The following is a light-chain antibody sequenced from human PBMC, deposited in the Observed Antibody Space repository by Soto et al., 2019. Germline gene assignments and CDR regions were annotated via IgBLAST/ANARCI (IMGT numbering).Light chain of an antibody. J-gene: IGLJ1*01. CDR2: EVN. CDR1: SSVY. CDR3: TSYTSSYIFV. Sequence: QSVLTQPPSASGSPGQSVTISCTGTSSVYVSWYQQHPVKAPKLIIYEVNKRPSGVPDRFSGSRSGNTASLTVSGLQAEDEADYYCTSYTSSYIFVLGGGTKVTVL. V-gene: IGLV2-8*01.